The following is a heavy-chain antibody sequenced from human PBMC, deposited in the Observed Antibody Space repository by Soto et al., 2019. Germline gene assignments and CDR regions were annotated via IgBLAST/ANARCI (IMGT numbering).Heavy chain of an antibody. CDR1: GGSISSYY. CDR2: IYYSGST. J-gene: IGHJ5*02. Sequence: LSLTCTVSGGSISSYYWSWIRQPPGKGLEWIGYIYYSGSTNYNPSLKSRVTISVDTSKNQFSLKLSSVTAADTAVYYCARAPTSLTWFDPWGQGTLVTVSS. CDR3: ARAPTSLTWFDP. V-gene: IGHV4-59*01.